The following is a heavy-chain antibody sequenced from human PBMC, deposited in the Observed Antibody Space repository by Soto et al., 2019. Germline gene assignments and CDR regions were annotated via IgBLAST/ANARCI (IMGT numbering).Heavy chain of an antibody. CDR1: GGSVGSGSYY. Sequence: SETLSLTCTVSGGSVGSGSYYWSWIRQPPGKGLEWIGYIYYSGSTNYNPSLKSRVTISVDTSKNQFSLKLSSVTAADTAVYYCAREEDYSSGCFDYWGQGTLVTVS. V-gene: IGHV4-61*01. CDR3: AREEDYSSGCFDY. D-gene: IGHD6-19*01. J-gene: IGHJ4*02. CDR2: IYYSGST.